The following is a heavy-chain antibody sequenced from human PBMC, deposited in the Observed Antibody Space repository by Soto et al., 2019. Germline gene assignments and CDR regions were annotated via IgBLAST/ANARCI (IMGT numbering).Heavy chain of an antibody. D-gene: IGHD6-13*01. CDR3: AKDNKIADAFDI. CDR2: ISGSGGST. J-gene: IGHJ3*02. Sequence: EVQLLESGGGLVQPGGSLRLSCAASGSTFSSYAMSWVRQAPGKGLEWVSAISGSGGSTYYADSVKGRFTISRDNSKNTLYLQMNSLRAEDTAVYYCAKDNKIADAFDIWGQGTMVTVSS. V-gene: IGHV3-23*01. CDR1: GSTFSSYA.